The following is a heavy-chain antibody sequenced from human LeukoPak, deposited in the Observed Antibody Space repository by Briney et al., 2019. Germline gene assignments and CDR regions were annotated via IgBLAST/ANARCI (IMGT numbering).Heavy chain of an antibody. J-gene: IGHJ4*02. CDR2: IYSKTKGGTT. Sequence: GGSLRLSCAASGFTFSSYSMNWVRQAPGKGLEWVGRIYSKTKGGTTDYAAPVKGRFTISRDDAKTMVYLQMNSLKTEDTAVYYCTTVHGGVGREGYFDYWGPGTLVTVSS. D-gene: IGHD2-15*01. CDR3: TTVHGGVGREGYFDY. CDR1: GFTFSSYS. V-gene: IGHV3-15*01.